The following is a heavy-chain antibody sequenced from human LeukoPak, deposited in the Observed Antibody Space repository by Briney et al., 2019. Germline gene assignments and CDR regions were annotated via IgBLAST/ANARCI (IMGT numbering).Heavy chain of an antibody. J-gene: IGHJ6*02. Sequence: PGGSLRLSCEASGFTLNNYWMSWVRQAPRKGLEWVANIKQDGSEKSYVDSVKGRFTISRDNAKNSLFLQMDSLRAEDTAVYYCARGYFSSSGRGMDVWGQGTTVTVSS. CDR1: GFTLNNYW. V-gene: IGHV3-7*01. D-gene: IGHD6-13*01. CDR2: IKQDGSEK. CDR3: ARGYFSSSGRGMDV.